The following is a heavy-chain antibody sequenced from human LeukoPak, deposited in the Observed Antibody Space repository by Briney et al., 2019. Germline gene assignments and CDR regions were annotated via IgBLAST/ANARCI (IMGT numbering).Heavy chain of an antibody. CDR3: AKEGNAHDYDFWSGYPD. J-gene: IGHJ4*02. D-gene: IGHD3-3*01. V-gene: IGHV3-23*01. CDR2: ISGSGGST. Sequence: GGSLRLSCAASGFTFSSYAVSWVRQAPGKGLEWVSAISGSGGSTYYADSVKGRFTISRGNSKNTLYLQMNSLRAEDTAVYYCAKEGNAHDYDFWSGYPDWGQGTLVTVSS. CDR1: GFTFSSYA.